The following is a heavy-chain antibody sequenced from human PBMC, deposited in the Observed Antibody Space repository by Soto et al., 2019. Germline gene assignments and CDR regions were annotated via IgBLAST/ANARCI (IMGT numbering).Heavy chain of an antibody. CDR3: ARDKDIVVVPSSYGMDV. CDR2: IIPSCGTA. J-gene: IGHJ6*02. Sequence: SLKVSCKASGCTFSSYAISWVRQAPGQGLEWMGVIIPSCGTASYAQKFQGRVTMTRDKSTSTVYMELSSLRSEDTAVYYCARDKDIVVVPSSYGMDVWGQGTTVTVSS. CDR1: GCTFSSYA. V-gene: IGHV1-69*05. D-gene: IGHD2-2*01.